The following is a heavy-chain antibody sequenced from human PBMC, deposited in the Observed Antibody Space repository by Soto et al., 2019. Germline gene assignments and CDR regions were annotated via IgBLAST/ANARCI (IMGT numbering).Heavy chain of an antibody. Sequence: ASVKVSCKASGYTFNSYGISWVRQAPGQGLEWMGWISGYNGNTNYAQKLQGRVIMTTDTSTNTANMELRSLRSDDTAVYYCARDLVPAAIPSDYGMDVWGQGTTVTV. V-gene: IGHV1-18*04. D-gene: IGHD2-2*01. CDR3: ARDLVPAAIPSDYGMDV. CDR2: ISGYNGNT. J-gene: IGHJ6*02. CDR1: GYTFNSYG.